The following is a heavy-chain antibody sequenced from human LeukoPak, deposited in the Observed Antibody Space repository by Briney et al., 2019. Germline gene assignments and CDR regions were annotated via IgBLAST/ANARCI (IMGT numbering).Heavy chain of an antibody. J-gene: IGHJ3*02. D-gene: IGHD1-7*01. V-gene: IGHV1-2*02. CDR3: ARGNYGYAFDI. CDR1: QSTFSAYY. Sequence: APVKPSCKAVQSTFSAYYLNRGRRSPGQGLEWLGWINPNSGVTNYAEKFQGRITMTRDTSINTAYMELSRLRSEDTAVYYWARGNYGYAFDIWGQGTMVPVSS. CDR2: INPNSGVT.